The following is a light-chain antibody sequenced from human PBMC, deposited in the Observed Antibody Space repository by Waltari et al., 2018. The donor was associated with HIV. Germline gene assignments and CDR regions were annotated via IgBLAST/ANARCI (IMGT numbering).Light chain of an antibody. Sequence: QSVLAQLPSVSGAPGQRVTISCTGSRSNIGAGYDVQWYHQLPATAPNLLIYGDTNRPSGVPDRFSGSKSGTSASLAITGLQAEDEADYYCLSYDSSLSGYVFGTGTKVTVL. J-gene: IGLJ1*01. V-gene: IGLV1-40*01. CDR2: GDT. CDR3: LSYDSSLSGYV. CDR1: RSNIGAGYD.